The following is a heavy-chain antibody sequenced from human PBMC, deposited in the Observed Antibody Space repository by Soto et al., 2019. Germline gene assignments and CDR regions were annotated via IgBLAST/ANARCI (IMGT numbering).Heavy chain of an antibody. D-gene: IGHD3-3*01. V-gene: IGHV4-59*01. CDR1: GGSISSYY. Sequence: SETLSLTCTGSGGSISSYYWSWIRQPPGKGLEWIGYIYYSGCTNYNPSLKSRVTISVDTSKNQFSLKLSSVTAADTAVYYCARGDYDFWSGYYYGMDVWGQGTTVTVSS. CDR2: IYYSGCT. CDR3: ARGDYDFWSGYYYGMDV. J-gene: IGHJ6*02.